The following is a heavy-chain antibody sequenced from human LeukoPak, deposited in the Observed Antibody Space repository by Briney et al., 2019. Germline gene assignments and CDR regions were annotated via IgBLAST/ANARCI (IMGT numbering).Heavy chain of an antibody. D-gene: IGHD3-22*01. Sequence: GGSLRLSCAASGFTFSSYAMHWVRQAPGKGLEWVAVISYDGSNKYYADSVKGRFTISRDNSRNTLYLQMNSLRAEDTAVYYCARVTRYYDSSGPFVYWGQGTLVTVSS. CDR1: GFTFSSYA. CDR3: ARVTRYYDSSGPFVY. CDR2: ISYDGSNK. V-gene: IGHV3-30-3*01. J-gene: IGHJ4*02.